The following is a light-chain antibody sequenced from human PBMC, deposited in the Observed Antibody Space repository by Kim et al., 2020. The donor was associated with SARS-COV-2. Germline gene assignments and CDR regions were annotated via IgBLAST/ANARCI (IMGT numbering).Light chain of an antibody. CDR2: EVF. CDR3: SSYTGYNNPRVV. J-gene: IGLJ2*01. CDR1: SSDVGGYNY. Sequence: SVTISCTGTSSDVGGYNYVSWYQQHPGKAPNLMIYEVFKRPSGVPDRFSGSKSGNTASLTVSGLQAEDEADYYCSSYTGYNNPRVVLGGGTQLTVL. V-gene: IGLV2-8*01.